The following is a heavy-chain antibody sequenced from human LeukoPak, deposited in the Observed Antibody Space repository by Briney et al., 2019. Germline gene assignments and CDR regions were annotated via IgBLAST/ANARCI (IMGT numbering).Heavy chain of an antibody. V-gene: IGHV3-7*01. Sequence: PGGSLRLSCAASGFTFDDYGMSWVRQAPGKGLEWVANIKQDGSEKYYVDSVKGRFTISRDNAKNSLYLQMNSLRAEDTAVYYCARDKVVGASVLDYWGQGTLVTVSS. CDR2: IKQDGSEK. CDR1: GFTFDDYG. J-gene: IGHJ4*02. D-gene: IGHD1-26*01. CDR3: ARDKVVGASVLDY.